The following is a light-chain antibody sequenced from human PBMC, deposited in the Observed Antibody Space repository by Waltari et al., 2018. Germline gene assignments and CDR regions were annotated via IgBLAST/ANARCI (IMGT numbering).Light chain of an antibody. J-gene: IGKJ4*01. CDR3: QQYDGIVVT. CDR2: STY. V-gene: IGKV3-20*01. Sequence: ELVLTQSPGTLSLSPGARATLSCRASQTVSTIALSWYQQKPGQAPRVLIYSTYNRATGIPDRFSGSGSGTDFTLTINRLAPEDFAMYYCQQYDGIVVTFGGGTKVEI. CDR1: QTVSTIA.